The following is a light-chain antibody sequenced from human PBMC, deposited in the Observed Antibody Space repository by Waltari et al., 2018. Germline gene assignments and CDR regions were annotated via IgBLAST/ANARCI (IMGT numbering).Light chain of an antibody. V-gene: IGKV3-20*01. Sequence: IILTQSTATLSLSPGERATLSCRASQSLSTHLAWYQQKPGQAPRLLIYAASRRATGIPDRFSGSGSGTEFTLTISSLEPEDFAVYYCQKYSSSPLTFGGGTKVEIK. CDR2: AAS. CDR3: QKYSSSPLT. J-gene: IGKJ4*01. CDR1: QSLSTH.